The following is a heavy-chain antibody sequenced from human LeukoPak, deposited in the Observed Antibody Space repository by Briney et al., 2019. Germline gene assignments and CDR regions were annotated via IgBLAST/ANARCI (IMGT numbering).Heavy chain of an antibody. CDR1: RYTFTSYA. CDR2: INTNTGNP. V-gene: IGHV7-4-1*02. D-gene: IGHD6-19*01. J-gene: IGHJ3*02. Sequence: ASVKVSCKASRYTFTSYAMNWVRQAPGQGLEWMGRINTNTGNPTYAQGFTGRFVFSLDTSVSTAYLQISSLKAEDTAAYYCAREDLLAVRDAFDIWGQGTMVTVSS. CDR3: AREDLLAVRDAFDI.